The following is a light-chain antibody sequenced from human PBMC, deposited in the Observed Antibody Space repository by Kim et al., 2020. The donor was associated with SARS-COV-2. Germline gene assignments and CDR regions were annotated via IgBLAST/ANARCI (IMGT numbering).Light chain of an antibody. J-gene: IGKJ2*01. V-gene: IGKV1-17*03. CDR1: QGINYY. Sequence: DIQMTQSPSVMSASVGDTVTITCRSSQGINYYLAWFQQKPGKVPKRLIYDASSLQSGVPSRFSGSGSGTEFTLTISGLQPEDFATYYCLQHHSYPPDFGQGTKVDIK. CDR3: LQHHSYPPD. CDR2: DAS.